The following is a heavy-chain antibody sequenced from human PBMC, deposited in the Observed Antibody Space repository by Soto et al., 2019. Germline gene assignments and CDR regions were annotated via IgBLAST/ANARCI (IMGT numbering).Heavy chain of an antibody. D-gene: IGHD3-10*01. CDR1: GYIFSANY. V-gene: IGHV1-2*02. Sequence: ASVKVPCKASGYIFSANYIHWVRQAPGQGLEWLGWINPHSGATNYAQKFLGRVTMSADTSASTAYMDLARLKSDDTAVHYCVRAHALGFSNWFDPWGRGTLVTVSS. CDR2: INPHSGAT. CDR3: VRAHALGFSNWFDP. J-gene: IGHJ5*02.